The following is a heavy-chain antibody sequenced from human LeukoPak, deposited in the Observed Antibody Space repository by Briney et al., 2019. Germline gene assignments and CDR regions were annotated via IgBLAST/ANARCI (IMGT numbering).Heavy chain of an antibody. J-gene: IGHJ2*01. CDR1: GGSFSGYY. D-gene: IGHD3-3*01. V-gene: IGHV4-34*01. Sequence: SETLSLTCAVYGGSFSGYYWSWIRQPPGKGLEWIGEINHSGSTNYNPSLKSRVTISVDTSKNQFSLKLSSVTAADTAMYYCARDRRGTIFGVVSSWYFDLWGRGTLVTVSS. CDR2: INHSGST. CDR3: ARDRRGTIFGVVSSWYFDL.